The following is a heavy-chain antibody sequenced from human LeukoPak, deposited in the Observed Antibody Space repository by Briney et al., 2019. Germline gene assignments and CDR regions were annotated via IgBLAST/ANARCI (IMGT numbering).Heavy chain of an antibody. CDR1: GGSNY. D-gene: IGHD3-9*01. CDR3: ASVYYDILTGYYLDY. Sequence: SETLSLTCTVSGGSNYWSWIRKPPGKRLEWIGYIHYSGSTNYNTSLKSRVTISVDTSKKQFSLKLSSVTAADTAVYYCASVYYDILTGYYLDYWGQGTLVTVSS. V-gene: IGHV4-59*12. J-gene: IGHJ4*02. CDR2: IHYSGST.